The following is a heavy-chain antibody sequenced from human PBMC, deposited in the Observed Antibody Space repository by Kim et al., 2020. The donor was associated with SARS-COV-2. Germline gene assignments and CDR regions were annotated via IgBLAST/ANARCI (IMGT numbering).Heavy chain of an antibody. Sequence: SETLSLTCTVSGGSISNYYWSWIRQPAGKGLEWIGRVYTGGSPNYNPSLKSRVTMSIDTSKNQFSLKLYSVTAADTAVYYCARVTNYETFDIWGQGTMVNVSA. D-gene: IGHD4-4*01. J-gene: IGHJ3*02. V-gene: IGHV4-4*07. CDR3: ARVTNYETFDI. CDR2: VYTGGSP. CDR1: GGSISNYY.